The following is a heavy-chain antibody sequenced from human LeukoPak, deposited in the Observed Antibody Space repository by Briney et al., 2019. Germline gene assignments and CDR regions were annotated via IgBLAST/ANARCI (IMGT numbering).Heavy chain of an antibody. CDR1: GFTFSRYS. CDR2: ITSSSDYM. D-gene: IGHD3-22*01. CDR3: ARHVVAVGFDY. V-gene: IGHV3-21*01. Sequence: PGGSLRLSCAASGFTFSRYSMNWVRQAPGKGLEWVSSITSSSDYMYYADSVMGRFTISRDNANNSLYLQMNSLRAEDTAVYYCARHVVAVGFDYWGQGTLVTVSS. J-gene: IGHJ4*02.